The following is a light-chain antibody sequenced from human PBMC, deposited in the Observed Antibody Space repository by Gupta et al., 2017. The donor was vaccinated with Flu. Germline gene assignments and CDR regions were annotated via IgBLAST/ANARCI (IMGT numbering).Light chain of an antibody. CDR3: QQYYWTPFT. CDR2: WAS. CDR1: QSVLYSSNNKNY. V-gene: IGKV4-1*01. Sequence: DIVMTPSPDSLAVSLGERATINFKSSQSVLYSSNNKNYLAWYQQKPGQPPTLLIYWASTRESGVPDRFSGSGSGTDSTLTISSLQAEDVAVYCCQQYYWTPFTFGPGTKVDIK. J-gene: IGKJ3*01.